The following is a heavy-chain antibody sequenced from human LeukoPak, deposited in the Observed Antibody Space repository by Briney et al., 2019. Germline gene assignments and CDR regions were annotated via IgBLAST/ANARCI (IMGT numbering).Heavy chain of an antibody. V-gene: IGHV3-21*06. CDR2: ISSNSRYI. J-gene: IGHJ4*02. CDR3: ARVAEAAAFDS. Sequence: GGSLRLSCAASGFTFSSYSMNWVRQAPGKGLEWVSSISSNSRYIYYADSMRGRFTISRDNAKNSLYVQMNSLKPEDTAVYYCARVAEAAAFDSWGQGTLVTVSS. D-gene: IGHD6-13*01. CDR1: GFTFSSYS.